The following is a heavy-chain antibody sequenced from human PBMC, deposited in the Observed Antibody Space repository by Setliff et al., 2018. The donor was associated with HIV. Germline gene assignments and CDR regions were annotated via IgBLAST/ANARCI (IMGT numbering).Heavy chain of an antibody. CDR3: ARPTTGVGGGAAFDI. D-gene: IGHD2-8*01. Sequence: SETLSLTCAVYGGSFSGYYWSWIRQPPGKGLEWIGEINHSGSTNYNPSLKSRVTISVDTSKNQFSLKLSSVTAADTAVYYCARPTTGVGGGAAFDIWGQGTVVTVSS. V-gene: IGHV4-34*01. J-gene: IGHJ3*02. CDR1: GGSFSGYY. CDR2: INHSGST.